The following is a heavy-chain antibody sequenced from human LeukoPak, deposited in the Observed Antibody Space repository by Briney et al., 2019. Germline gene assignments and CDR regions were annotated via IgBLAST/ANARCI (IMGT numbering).Heavy chain of an antibody. V-gene: IGHV3-30*18. D-gene: IGHD3-3*01. CDR3: AKDPSEYYDFWSGLGWFDP. Sequence: GGSLRLSCAASGFTFSSYGMHWVRQAPGKGLEWVAVISYDGSNKYYADSVKGRFTISRDNSKNTLYLQMNSLRAEDTAVYYCAKDPSEYYDFWSGLGWFDPWGQGTLVTVSS. CDR2: ISYDGSNK. J-gene: IGHJ5*02. CDR1: GFTFSSYG.